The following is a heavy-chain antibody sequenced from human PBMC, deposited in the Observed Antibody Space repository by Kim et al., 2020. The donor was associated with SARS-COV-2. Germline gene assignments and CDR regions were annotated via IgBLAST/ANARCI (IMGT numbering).Heavy chain of an antibody. CDR2: ISIGNDNT. CDR3: ARGSGWAFDY. CDR1: GYTFINYV. J-gene: IGHJ4*02. Sequence: ASVKVSCKASGYTFINYVMHWVRQAPGQRPEWMGLISIGNDNTKYSQKFQGRVTITRDTSASTAYMDLTSLRSEDTAVYYCARGSGWAFDYWGQGTLVTV. V-gene: IGHV1-3*04. D-gene: IGHD6-19*01.